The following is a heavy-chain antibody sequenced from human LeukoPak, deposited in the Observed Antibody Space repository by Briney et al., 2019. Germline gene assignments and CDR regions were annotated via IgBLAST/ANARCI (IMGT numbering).Heavy chain of an antibody. V-gene: IGHV3-48*01. CDR1: GFTFSTYS. CDR2: ISSGSSTI. D-gene: IGHD2/OR15-2a*01. Sequence: GGSLRLSCAASGFTFSTYSMNWVRQAPGRGLEWVSYISSGSSTIYYADSVQGRFTISRDNAKNSLYLQMNSLRAEDTAVYYCARETDSLNTYYYFDSWGQGTLLTVSS. J-gene: IGHJ4*02. CDR3: ARETDSLNTYYYFDS.